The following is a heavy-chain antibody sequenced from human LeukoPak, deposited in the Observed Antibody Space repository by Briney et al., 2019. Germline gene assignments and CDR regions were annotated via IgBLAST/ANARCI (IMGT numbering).Heavy chain of an antibody. CDR1: GFPFAPFW. CDR2: MNRDGSEV. CDR3: ARDCPRAGGSCHSH. Sequence: GGSLRLSCAASGFPFAPFWMTWVRQAPGKGPEFVATMNRDGSEVAYGNSVRGRFTISRDNAKNSLYLQMNSLRAEDTGVYYCARDCPRAGGSCHSHWGRGTLVTVSS. V-gene: IGHV3-7*04. J-gene: IGHJ4*02. D-gene: IGHD2-8*02.